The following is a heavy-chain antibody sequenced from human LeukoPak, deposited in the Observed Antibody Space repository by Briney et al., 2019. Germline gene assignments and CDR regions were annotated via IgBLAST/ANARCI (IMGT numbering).Heavy chain of an antibody. CDR2: IIPILGIA. J-gene: IGHJ4*02. CDR3: ARNPTVTLDPFGY. Sequence: GASVKVSCKASGGTFSSYAISWVRQAPGQGLEWMGRIIPILGIANYAQKFQGRVTITADKSTSTAYMELSSLRSEDTAVYYCARNPTVTLDPFGYWGQGTLVTVSS. CDR1: GGTFSSYA. V-gene: IGHV1-69*04. D-gene: IGHD4-17*01.